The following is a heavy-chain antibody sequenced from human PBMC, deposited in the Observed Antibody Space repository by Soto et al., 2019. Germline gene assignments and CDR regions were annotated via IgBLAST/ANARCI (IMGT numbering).Heavy chain of an antibody. CDR2: IIPIFGTA. CDR3: AREGNYYDSSRAPLDS. D-gene: IGHD3-22*01. CDR1: GGTFSSYA. Sequence: SVKVSCKASGGTFSSYAISWVRQAPGQGLEWMGGIIPIFGTANYAQKFQGRVTITADESTSTAYMELSSLRSEDTAVYYCAREGNYYDSSRAPLDSWGQGTRVTVSS. J-gene: IGHJ4*02. V-gene: IGHV1-69*13.